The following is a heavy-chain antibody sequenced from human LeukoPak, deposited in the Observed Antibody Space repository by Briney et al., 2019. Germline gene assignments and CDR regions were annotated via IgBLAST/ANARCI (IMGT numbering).Heavy chain of an antibody. CDR3: ARESLERASGNHPDAFDI. CDR2: IYYNGNT. CDR1: SGSINNFY. J-gene: IGHJ3*02. Sequence: PSETLSLTCSVSSGSINNFYWSWIRQHPGKGLEWIGNIYYNGNTDSNPSLRSRVTISVDTSKKQFSLKLSSVTAADTAVYYCARESLERASGNHPDAFDIWGQGTMVTVSS. V-gene: IGHV4-59*06. D-gene: IGHD3-10*01.